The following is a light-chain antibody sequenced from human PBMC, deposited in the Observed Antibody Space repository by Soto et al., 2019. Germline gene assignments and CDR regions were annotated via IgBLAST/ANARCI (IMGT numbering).Light chain of an antibody. Sequence: SYELTQPPSVSVSPGQTASITCSGDKLGDEYVYWYQQKSGQSPVLAIYQDDKRPSGIPERFSGSNSGNTATLTIRGSQTTDEADYYCQTWDSSTAVFGGGTKVTVL. CDR2: QDD. V-gene: IGLV3-1*01. J-gene: IGLJ2*01. CDR3: QTWDSSTAV. CDR1: KLGDEY.